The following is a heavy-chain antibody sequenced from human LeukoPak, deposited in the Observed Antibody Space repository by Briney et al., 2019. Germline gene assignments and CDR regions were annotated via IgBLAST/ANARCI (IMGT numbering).Heavy chain of an antibody. D-gene: IGHD3-22*01. CDR1: GYTFTSYG. Sequence: ASVKVSCKASGYTFTSYGISWVRQAPGQGLEWMGWISAYNGNTNYAQKLQGRVTMTTDTFTSTAYMELRSLRSDDTAVYYCARESAYYYDSSGYYSLAFDIWGQGTMVTVSS. CDR2: ISAYNGNT. V-gene: IGHV1-18*01. J-gene: IGHJ3*02. CDR3: ARESAYYYDSSGYYSLAFDI.